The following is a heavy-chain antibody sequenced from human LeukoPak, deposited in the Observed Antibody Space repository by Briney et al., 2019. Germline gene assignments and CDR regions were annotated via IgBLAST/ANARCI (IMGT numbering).Heavy chain of an antibody. J-gene: IGHJ6*03. D-gene: IGHD1-1*01. CDR3: ARVPPTGRFYYYYYMDV. V-gene: IGHV4-59*11. CDR1: GVSIVRHY. Sequence: PSETLSLTCTVSGVSIVRHYWIWIRQPPGKGLEWIGHISYSGSTNYNPSLKSRVTISVDTSKNQVSLRLSSVTAADTAVYYCARVPPTGRFYYYYYMDVWGKGTTVTVSS. CDR2: ISYSGST.